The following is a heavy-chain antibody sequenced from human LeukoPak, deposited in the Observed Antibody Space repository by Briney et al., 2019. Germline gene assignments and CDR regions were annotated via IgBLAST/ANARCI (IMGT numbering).Heavy chain of an antibody. V-gene: IGHV5-51*01. D-gene: IGHD6-6*01. CDR2: IFPDDSEL. CDR1: GYTFTNYW. Sequence: GESLKTSCMVSGYTFTNYWIDWVRQMARRGLEWMGVIFPDDSELRYSPSFQGQVTVSADKSISTAYLQWSGLKASDTAMYYCARDGGSSSWFDYWGQGTLVTVSS. CDR3: ARDGGSSSWFDY. J-gene: IGHJ4*02.